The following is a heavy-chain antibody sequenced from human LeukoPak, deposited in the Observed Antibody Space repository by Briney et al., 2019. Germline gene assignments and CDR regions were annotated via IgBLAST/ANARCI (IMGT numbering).Heavy chain of an antibody. D-gene: IGHD7-27*01. CDR1: GGTFSSYA. CDR3: ARDFAWGSGGAPIDDNWLDP. CDR2: ISSGGNT. Sequence: ASVKFSCKASGGTFSSYAISWVRQAPGHGLEWMGWISSGGNTNYAPKFQDRATMTTDTSTSTAYMELRSLRFDDTAVYYCARDFAWGSGGAPIDDNWLDPWGQGTLVTVSS. V-gene: IGHV1-18*01. J-gene: IGHJ5*02.